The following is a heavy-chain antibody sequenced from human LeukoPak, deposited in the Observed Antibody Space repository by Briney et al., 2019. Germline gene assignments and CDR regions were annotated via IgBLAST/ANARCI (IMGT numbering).Heavy chain of an antibody. Sequence: GGSLRLSCAASGFTFSSYSMNWVRQAPGKGLEWVSSISSSSSYIYYADSVKGRFTISRDNAKNSLYLQMNSLRAEDTAEYYCARDLLXHPXYXXLXXXXXYWGXXTLVTVSS. CDR1: GFTFSSYS. CDR2: ISSSSSYI. V-gene: IGHV3-21*01. D-gene: IGHD3-16*01. CDR3: ARDLLXHPXYXXLXXXXXY. J-gene: IGHJ4*01.